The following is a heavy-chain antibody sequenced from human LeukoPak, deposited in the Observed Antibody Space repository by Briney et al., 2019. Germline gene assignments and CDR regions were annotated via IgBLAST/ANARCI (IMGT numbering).Heavy chain of an antibody. CDR2: MYYTRRT. Sequence: SETLSLTCTVSGGSIRSYYWTWIRQPPGKGLEWIGYMYYTRRTKYNPSLKSRVSISVDTSKNQFSLTLTSVTAADTAVYYCAAVVVSGTPYFDYWGQGTLVTVSS. D-gene: IGHD2-21*02. CDR3: AAVVVSGTPYFDY. J-gene: IGHJ4*02. V-gene: IGHV4-59*03. CDR1: GGSIRSYY.